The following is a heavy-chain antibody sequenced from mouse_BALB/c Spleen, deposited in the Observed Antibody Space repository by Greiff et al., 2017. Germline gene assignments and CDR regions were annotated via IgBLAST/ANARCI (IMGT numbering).Heavy chain of an antibody. CDR2: INPYYGST. V-gene: IGHV1-39*01. D-gene: IGHD4-1*01. CDR1: GYSFTDYI. CDR3: ARGWDGAFDY. Sequence: EVKLQQTGPELVKPGASVKISCKASGYSFTDYIMLWVKQSHGKSLEWIGNINPYYGSTSYNLKFKGKATLTVDKSSSTAYMQLNSLTSEDSAVYYCARGWDGAFDYWGQGTTLTVSS. J-gene: IGHJ2*01.